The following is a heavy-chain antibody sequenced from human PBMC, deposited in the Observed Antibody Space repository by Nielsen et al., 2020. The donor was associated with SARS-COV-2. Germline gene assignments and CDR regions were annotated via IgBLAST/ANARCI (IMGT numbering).Heavy chain of an antibody. CDR2: VKSDGSNT. J-gene: IGHJ3*02. V-gene: IGHV3-74*01. CDR3: ARGSGWYDAFDI. D-gene: IGHD6-19*01. CDR1: GVTFSSYW. Sequence: GGSLRLSCAASGVTFSSYWMHWVRQPPGKGLVWVSRVKSDGSNTNYADSVKGRFTISRDNAKNTLYLQMNSLRAEDTAVYYCARGSGWYDAFDIWGQGTMVTVSS.